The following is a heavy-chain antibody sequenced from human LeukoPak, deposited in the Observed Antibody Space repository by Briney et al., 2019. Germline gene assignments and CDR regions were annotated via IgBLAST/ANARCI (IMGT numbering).Heavy chain of an antibody. D-gene: IGHD6-6*01. Sequence: GGSLGLSCAASGFTYSNHAMSWGRQAPGKGLEWVSVIGDSGGSTYYADSVKGRFTIPRDNSKNTLYLQMNSLRADDTAVYHCAKGGASSPYTYIDVWGKGTTVIVSS. V-gene: IGHV3-23*01. CDR3: AKGGASSPYTYIDV. CDR1: GFTYSNHA. J-gene: IGHJ6*04. CDR2: IGDSGGST.